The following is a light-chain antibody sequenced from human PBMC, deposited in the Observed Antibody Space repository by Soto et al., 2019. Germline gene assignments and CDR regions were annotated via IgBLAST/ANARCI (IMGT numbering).Light chain of an antibody. Sequence: EIVLTQSPGTLSLSPGDIATLSCRASQSVGKYLVWYQQKPGQAPRLLIYDTSNRATGIPARFSGSGSGTDFTLTISRLEPEDFAVYYCQQYGSSLTLGGGTKVDIK. CDR2: DTS. CDR1: QSVGKY. J-gene: IGKJ4*01. CDR3: QQYGSSLT. V-gene: IGKV3-20*01.